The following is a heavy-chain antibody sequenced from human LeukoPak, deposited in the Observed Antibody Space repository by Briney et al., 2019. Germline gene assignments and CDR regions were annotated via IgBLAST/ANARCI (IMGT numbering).Heavy chain of an antibody. J-gene: IGHJ4*01. V-gene: IGHV1-24*01. CDR1: GYTLTELS. Sequence: ASVKVSCKVSGYTLTELSMHWVRQAPGKGLEWMGGFDPEDGETIYAQKFQGRVTMTEDTSADTAYMELSSLRSEDTAVYYCATSRDGYKYYFDYWGXXTLVTVSS. CDR3: ATSRDGYKYYFDY. D-gene: IGHD5-24*01. CDR2: FDPEDGET.